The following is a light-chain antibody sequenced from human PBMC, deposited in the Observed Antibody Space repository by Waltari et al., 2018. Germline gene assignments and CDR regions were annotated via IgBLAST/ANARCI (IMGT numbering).Light chain of an antibody. CDR1: SSDVGSYNY. V-gene: IGLV2-14*01. J-gene: IGLJ1*01. Sequence: QSALTQPASVSGSPGQSITISCTGTSSDVGSYNYVPWYQQYPGKAPQLIIYAVSYRPSGISNRFSGSKSGNTATLTISGLQAEDEADYYCSSYTSTNTGVFGTGTKVTVL. CDR2: AVS. CDR3: SSYTSTNTGV.